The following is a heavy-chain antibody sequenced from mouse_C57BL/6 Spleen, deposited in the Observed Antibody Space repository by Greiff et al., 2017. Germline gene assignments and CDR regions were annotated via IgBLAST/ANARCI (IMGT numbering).Heavy chain of an antibody. CDR1: GYAFSSYW. J-gene: IGHJ1*03. CDR2: IYPGDGDT. D-gene: IGHD1-1*01. V-gene: IGHV1-80*01. CDR3: ARRGINYGSSYDWYFDV. Sequence: VQLQQSGAELVKPGASVKISCKASGYAFSSYWMNWVKQRPGKGLEWIGQIYPGDGDTNYNGKFKGKATLTADKSSSTAYMQLSSLTSEDSAVYFCARRGINYGSSYDWYFDVWGTGTTVTVSS.